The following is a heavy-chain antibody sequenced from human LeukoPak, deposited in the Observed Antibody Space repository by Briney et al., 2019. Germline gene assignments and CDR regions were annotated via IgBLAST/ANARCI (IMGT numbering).Heavy chain of an antibody. V-gene: IGHV4-61*01. J-gene: IGHJ5*02. CDR3: ARGLRRASSSTTQPAQNGFDP. CDR2: IYYSGST. D-gene: IGHD2/OR15-2a*01. CDR1: GGSVSSGSYY. Sequence: SETLSLTCTVSGGSVSSGSYYWSWIRQPPGKGLECIGYIYYSGSTNYNPTLKSRVTISVDTSKNQFSLKLSSVTAADTAVYYCARGLRRASSSTTQPAQNGFDPWGQGTLVTVSS.